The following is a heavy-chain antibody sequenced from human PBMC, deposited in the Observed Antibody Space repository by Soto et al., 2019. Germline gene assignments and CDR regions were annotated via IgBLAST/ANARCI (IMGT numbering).Heavy chain of an antibody. Sequence: QVKLVQSGTEVKEPGASITVSCKASGYSFATSGMTWVRQAPGQGLEWMGWISVYNGNTNYDQNLQDRVSMTTDTSTRTAYLELRNLRSDETAVYYCARAGQYYGASGYGDWGQGTLVTVAS. D-gene: IGHD3-22*01. CDR2: ISVYNGNT. J-gene: IGHJ4*02. CDR1: GYSFATSG. CDR3: ARAGQYYGASGYGD. V-gene: IGHV1-18*01.